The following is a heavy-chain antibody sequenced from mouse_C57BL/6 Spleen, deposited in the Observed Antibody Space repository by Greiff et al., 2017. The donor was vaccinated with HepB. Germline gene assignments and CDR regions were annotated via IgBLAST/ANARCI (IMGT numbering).Heavy chain of an antibody. CDR1: GFTFSSYA. V-gene: IGHV5-9-1*02. D-gene: IGHD5-1*01. CDR2: ISSGGDYI. Sequence: EVKLMESGEGLVKPGGSLKLSCAASGFTFSSYAMSWVRQTPEKRLEWVAYISSGGDYIYYADTVKGRFTISRDNARNTLYLQMSSLKSEDTAMYYCTRGGGVQAWFAYWGQGTLVTVSA. CDR3: TRGGGVQAWFAY. J-gene: IGHJ3*01.